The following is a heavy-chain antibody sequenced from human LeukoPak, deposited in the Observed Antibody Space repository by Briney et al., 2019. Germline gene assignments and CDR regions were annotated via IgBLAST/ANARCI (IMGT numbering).Heavy chain of an antibody. Sequence: PGRSLRLSCAASGFIFSTSDMHWLRQAPGKGLEWVAHVASDGRNKYYADSVQGRFTGSRDNSKNTVYLQTNSLRADDTAVYYCARGPLHSAFDYWGQGTLVTVSS. D-gene: IGHD4-11*01. CDR3: ARGPLHSAFDY. CDR1: GFIFSTSD. J-gene: IGHJ4*02. V-gene: IGHV3-30*03. CDR2: VASDGRNK.